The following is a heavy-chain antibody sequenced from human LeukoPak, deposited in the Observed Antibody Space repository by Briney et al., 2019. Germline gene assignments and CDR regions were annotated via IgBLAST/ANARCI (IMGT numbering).Heavy chain of an antibody. Sequence: GGSLRLSCAASGFTVSSYYMSWVRQAPGKGLEWVAVISNDGSNKYYADSVKGRFTISRDNSMNTLYLQMNSLRAEDTAVYYCARGGCSGTSCYTGFDIWGQGTMVTVSS. CDR1: GFTVSSYY. D-gene: IGHD2-2*02. CDR3: ARGGCSGTSCYTGFDI. CDR2: ISNDGSNK. V-gene: IGHV3-30*01. J-gene: IGHJ3*02.